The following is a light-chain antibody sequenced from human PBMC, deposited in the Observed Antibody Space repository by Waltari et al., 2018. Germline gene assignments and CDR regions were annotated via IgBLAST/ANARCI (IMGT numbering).Light chain of an antibody. Sequence: QSSLTQPASLSASPGHSITHSSTGTSSAIASSNLVSWYQQHPGKAPKLIIYEANKRPSGVSSRFSGSKSGNTASLTISGPQAEDEANYYCYAYAGTRGVFGTGTKVTVL. CDR2: EAN. J-gene: IGLJ1*01. CDR1: SSAIASSNL. V-gene: IGLV2-23*01. CDR3: YAYAGTRGV.